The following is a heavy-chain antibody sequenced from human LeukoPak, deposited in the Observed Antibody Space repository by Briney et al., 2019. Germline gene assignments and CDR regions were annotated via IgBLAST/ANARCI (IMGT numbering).Heavy chain of an antibody. CDR1: GFTFSSYS. D-gene: IGHD3-16*01. CDR2: ISSSSSYI. J-gene: IGHJ4*02. Sequence: GGSLRLSCAASGFTFSSYSMNWVRQAPGKGLEWVSSISSSSSYIHYADSVKGRFTISRDNAKNSLYLQMNSLRAEDTAVYYCARVLGWGIDYWGQGTLVTVSS. CDR3: ARVLGWGIDY. V-gene: IGHV3-21*01.